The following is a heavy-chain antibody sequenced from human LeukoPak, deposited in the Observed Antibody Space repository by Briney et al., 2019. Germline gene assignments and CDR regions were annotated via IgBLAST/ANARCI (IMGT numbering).Heavy chain of an antibody. CDR2: VFDSERT. Sequence: SETLSLTCTVSGGSISTHYWRWIRQPPGKGLEGIGYVFDSERTKDNPSLKRRATLSADTSKNQFSLRLTSVTAADSAVYYCATIKRGSIYGYFDFWGQGVLVTVSS. CDR3: ATIKRGSIYGYFDF. D-gene: IGHD5-18*01. CDR1: GGSISTHY. V-gene: IGHV4-59*11. J-gene: IGHJ4*02.